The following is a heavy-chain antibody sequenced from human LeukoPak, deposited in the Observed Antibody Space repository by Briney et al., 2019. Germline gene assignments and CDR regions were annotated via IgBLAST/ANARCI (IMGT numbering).Heavy chain of an antibody. CDR1: GVSLSSHG. CDR2: TWSDGRSE. J-gene: IGHJ4*02. Sequence: GGSLRLSCVVSGVSLSSHGMHWVRQAPGKGLEWLTFTWSDGRSEYYADSVKGRFTVSRDNSKNTVYLQINSLIVEDTAVYYCARDRGNDYFDSWGQGTLVTVSS. CDR3: ARDRGNDYFDS. V-gene: IGHV3-33*01.